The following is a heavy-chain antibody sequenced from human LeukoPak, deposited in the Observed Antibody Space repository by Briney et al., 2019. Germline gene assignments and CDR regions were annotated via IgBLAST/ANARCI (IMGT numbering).Heavy chain of an antibody. V-gene: IGHV3-7*01. CDR3: ARLSAYYYGSYFYYYMEV. CDR2: IRQDESER. D-gene: IGHD3-10*01. Sequence: PGGSLRLSCAASGFSFSSYWMTWVRQAPGKGPEWVANIRQDESERYYVDSVKGRFTISRDNAKTSLYLHMNSLRAEDTALYYCARLSAYYYGSYFYYYMEVWGKGTTVTVSS. CDR1: GFSFSSYW. J-gene: IGHJ6*03.